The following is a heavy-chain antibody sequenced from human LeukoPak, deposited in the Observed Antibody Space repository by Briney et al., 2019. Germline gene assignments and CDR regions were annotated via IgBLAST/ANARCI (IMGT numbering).Heavy chain of an antibody. Sequence: ASVSVSCKASGYTFTGYYMHWVRQGPGQGLEWMGWINPNSGGTTDAQKCQGRVTMTRDTSISTAYMELSRLRSDDTAVYYCARGVGVRIAAAGLGEYYYMDVWGKGTTVTVSS. CDR3: ARGVGVRIAAAGLGEYYYMDV. D-gene: IGHD6-13*01. J-gene: IGHJ6*03. CDR1: GYTFTGYY. CDR2: INPNSGGT. V-gene: IGHV1-2*02.